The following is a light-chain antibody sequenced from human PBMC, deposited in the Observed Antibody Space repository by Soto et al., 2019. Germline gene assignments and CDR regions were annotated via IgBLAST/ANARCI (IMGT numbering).Light chain of an antibody. J-gene: IGKJ5*01. CDR1: QCVSSY. CDR3: QQRTKWPSST. V-gene: IGKV3-11*01. Sequence: EIVLTQSPATLSLSPGERATLSCRASQCVSSYLAWYQQKPGQAPRLLIYDASNRATGIPARFSGSGSGTDFTLTISSLEPEDFAVYYCQQRTKWPSSTFGQGTRLEIK. CDR2: DAS.